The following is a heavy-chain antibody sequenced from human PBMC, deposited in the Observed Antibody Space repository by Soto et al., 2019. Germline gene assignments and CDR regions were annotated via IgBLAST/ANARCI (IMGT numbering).Heavy chain of an antibody. CDR2: IDPSDSYT. V-gene: IGHV5-10-1*01. CDR1: GYIFTSYW. CDR3: ASDSSGRYYYGMDV. Sequence: GESLKISCNGSGYIFTSYWISWVRQMPGKGLEWMGRIDPSDSYTNYSPSFQGHVTISADKSISTAYLQWSSLKASDTAMYYCASDSSGRYYYGMDVWGQGTTVTVSS. J-gene: IGHJ6*02. D-gene: IGHD6-19*01.